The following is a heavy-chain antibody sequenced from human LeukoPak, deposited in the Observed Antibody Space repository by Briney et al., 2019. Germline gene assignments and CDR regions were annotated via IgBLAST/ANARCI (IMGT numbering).Heavy chain of an antibody. CDR3: ARDQGDYGEYYGTRAYGMDV. CDR2: IIPILGIA. CDR1: GGTFSSYA. Sequence: SVKVSCKASGGTFSSYAISWVRQAPGQGLEWMGRIIPILGIANYAQKSPGRVTITAAKSTSTAYMELSSLRSEDTAVYYCARDQGDYGEYYGTRAYGMDVWGQGTTVTVSS. D-gene: IGHD4-17*01. V-gene: IGHV1-69*04. J-gene: IGHJ6*02.